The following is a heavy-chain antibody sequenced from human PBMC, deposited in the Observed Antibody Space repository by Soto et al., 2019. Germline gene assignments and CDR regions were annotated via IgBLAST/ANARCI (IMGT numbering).Heavy chain of an antibody. D-gene: IGHD4-17*01. Sequence: GASVKVSCKASGYTFTSYAMHWVRQAPGQRLEWMGWINAGNGNTKYSQKFQGRVTITRDTSASTAYMELSSLRAEDTAVYYCARGSAYSDYDFEYWGQGTLVTVSS. CDR1: GYTFTSYA. CDR2: INAGNGNT. V-gene: IGHV1-3*01. J-gene: IGHJ4*02. CDR3: ARGSAYSDYDFEY.